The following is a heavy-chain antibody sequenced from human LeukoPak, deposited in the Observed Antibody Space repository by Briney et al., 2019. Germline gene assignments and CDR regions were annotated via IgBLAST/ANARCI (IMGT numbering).Heavy chain of an antibody. Sequence: SETLSLTCTVSGGSISSHYWSWIRQPPGKGLEWIGYIYYSGSTNYNPSLKSRVTISVDTTKNQFSLKLSSVTAADTAVYYCARDRSYSSSWYSYYYYYMDVWGKGTTVTVSS. CDR2: IYYSGST. CDR3: ARDRSYSSSWYSYYYYYMDV. CDR1: GGSISSHY. V-gene: IGHV4-59*11. D-gene: IGHD6-13*01. J-gene: IGHJ6*03.